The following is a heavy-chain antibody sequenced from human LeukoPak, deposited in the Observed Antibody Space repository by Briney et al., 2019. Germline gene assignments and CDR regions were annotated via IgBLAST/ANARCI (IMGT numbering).Heavy chain of an antibody. CDR3: AKESVYGDGYWYFDL. CDR1: GFTFSSYG. Sequence: GRSLRLSCAASGFTFSSYGMHWVRQAPGKGLEWVAVIWYGGSNKYYADSVKGRFTISRDNSKNTLYLQMNSLRAEDTAVYYCAKESVYGDGYWYFDLWGRGTLVTVPS. D-gene: IGHD2-8*01. V-gene: IGHV3-30*18. J-gene: IGHJ2*01. CDR2: IWYGGSNK.